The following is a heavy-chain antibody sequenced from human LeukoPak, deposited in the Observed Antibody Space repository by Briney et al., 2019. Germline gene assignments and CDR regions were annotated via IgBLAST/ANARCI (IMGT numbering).Heavy chain of an antibody. Sequence: SETLSLTCAVYGGSFSGYYWSWIRQPPGKGLEWIGEINHSGSTNYNPSLMSRVTISVDTSKNQFSLKLSSVTAADTAVYYCARHGVRGLWSGYYMGDNFDYWGQGTLVTVSS. V-gene: IGHV4-34*01. CDR1: GGSFSGYY. J-gene: IGHJ4*02. CDR2: INHSGST. CDR3: ARHGVRGLWSGYYMGDNFDY. D-gene: IGHD3-3*01.